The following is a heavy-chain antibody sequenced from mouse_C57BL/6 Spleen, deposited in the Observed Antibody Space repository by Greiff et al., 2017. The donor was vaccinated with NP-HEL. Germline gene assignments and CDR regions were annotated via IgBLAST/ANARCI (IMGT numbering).Heavy chain of an antibody. CDR2: IHPTSGST. Sequence: QVQLQQPGAELVKPGASVKLSCKASGYTFTSYWMHWVKQRPGQGLEWIGMIHPTSGSTNYNETFKSKATLTVDKSSSTAYMQLSSLTSEDSSVYYCAKWDGNYGFYWGQGTTLTVSS. CDR3: AKWDGNYGFY. CDR1: GYTFTSYW. V-gene: IGHV1-64*01. J-gene: IGHJ2*01. D-gene: IGHD2-1*01.